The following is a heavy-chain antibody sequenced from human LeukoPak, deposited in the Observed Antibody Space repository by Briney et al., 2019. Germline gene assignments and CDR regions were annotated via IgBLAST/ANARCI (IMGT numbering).Heavy chain of an antibody. V-gene: IGHV3-66*01. D-gene: IGHD7-27*01. Sequence: GILSLSCAASGFTVSSYYMYWVRQVPGKGLEWLSVIYSGGSTYYADSVKGRFTISRDNSKNTLYLQMNSLRAEDTAVYYCARDLGLYWYFDLWGRGTLVTVSS. CDR1: GFTVSSYY. CDR2: IYSGGST. J-gene: IGHJ2*01. CDR3: ARDLGLYWYFDL.